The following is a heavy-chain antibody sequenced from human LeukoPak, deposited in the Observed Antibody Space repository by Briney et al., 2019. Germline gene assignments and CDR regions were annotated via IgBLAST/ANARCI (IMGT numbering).Heavy chain of an antibody. CDR3: ARAHKDHWYMYYYDIDV. CDR2: IEQSGTT. J-gene: IGHJ6*03. Sequence: PSETLSLTCAVYGGSFSGYYWSWIRQPPGKGLEWIGEIEQSGTTYYNPSLKSRVAISIDTSKSQFSLKLSSVTAADTAVYYCARAHKDHWYMYYYDIDVWGKGTTVTVSS. CDR1: GGSFSGYY. D-gene: IGHD6-13*01. V-gene: IGHV4-34*01.